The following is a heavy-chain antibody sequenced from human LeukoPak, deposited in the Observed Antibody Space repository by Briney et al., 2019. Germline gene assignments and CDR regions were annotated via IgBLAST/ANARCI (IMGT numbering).Heavy chain of an antibody. J-gene: IGHJ4*02. CDR1: GYSFTAYY. Sequence: ASVKVSCKTSGYSFTAYYMHWVRQAPGQGLEWMGYINPKSGGTKYAQKFQGKVTLTRDTSITTAYMELDRLTSDDTAVYYCARIEGSASTWNDWGQGTLVTVSS. CDR2: INPKSGGT. D-gene: IGHD1-1*01. V-gene: IGHV1-2*02. CDR3: ARIEGSASTWND.